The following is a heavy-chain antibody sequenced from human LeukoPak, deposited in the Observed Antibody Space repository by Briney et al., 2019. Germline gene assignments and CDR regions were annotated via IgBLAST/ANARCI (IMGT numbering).Heavy chain of an antibody. CDR1: GYTFTGYY. V-gene: IGHV1-2*02. Sequence: RASVKVSCKASGYTFTGYYMHWVRQAPGQGLEWMGWINPNSGGTNYAQKFQGRVTMTRDTSISTAYMELSRLRSDDTAVYYCARVAAAGTRYYYYMDVWGKGTTVTVSS. J-gene: IGHJ6*03. CDR3: ARVAAAGTRYYYYMDV. CDR2: INPNSGGT. D-gene: IGHD6-13*01.